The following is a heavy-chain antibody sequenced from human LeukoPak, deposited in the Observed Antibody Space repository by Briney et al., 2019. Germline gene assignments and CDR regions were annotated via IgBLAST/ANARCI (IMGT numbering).Heavy chain of an antibody. J-gene: IGHJ2*01. D-gene: IGHD4-17*01. Sequence: PGGSLRLSCAASGFTFSSYGMHWVRQAPGKGLEWVAVISYDGSKKYYADSVKGRFTISRDNSKNTLYLQMNSLRAEDTAVYYCAKDASPTVTTAYWYFDLWGRGILVTVSS. CDR3: AKDASPTVTTAYWYFDL. CDR2: ISYDGSKK. V-gene: IGHV3-30*18. CDR1: GFTFSSYG.